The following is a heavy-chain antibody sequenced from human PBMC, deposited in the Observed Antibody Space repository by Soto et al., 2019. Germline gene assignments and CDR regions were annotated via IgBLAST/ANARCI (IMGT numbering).Heavy chain of an antibody. Sequence: SXTLSLTCTVSGGSINSYYCSWIRQPPGKGLEWIGYISYSGSTNYNPSLRSRVTISVDTSRNQFSLKLRSVTAADTAVYYCARTYSGYYFDYWGQGTLVTVSS. CDR2: ISYSGST. D-gene: IGHD5-12*01. CDR1: GGSINSYY. CDR3: ARTYSGYYFDY. J-gene: IGHJ4*02. V-gene: IGHV4-59*08.